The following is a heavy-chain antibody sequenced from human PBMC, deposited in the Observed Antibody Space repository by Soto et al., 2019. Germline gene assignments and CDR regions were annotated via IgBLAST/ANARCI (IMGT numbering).Heavy chain of an antibody. CDR3: ARARWYDSFDV. D-gene: IGHD2-15*01. Sequence: SETLSLTCAVSGFFISSGNYWGWIRKPPGKGLEWIGSIFHGGNTYYNPSLKSRVTISVDMSKNQFSLKLNSVTAADTAVYYCARARWYDSFDVWGQGTVVTVSS. V-gene: IGHV4-38-2*01. CDR1: GFFISSGNY. J-gene: IGHJ3*01. CDR2: IFHGGNT.